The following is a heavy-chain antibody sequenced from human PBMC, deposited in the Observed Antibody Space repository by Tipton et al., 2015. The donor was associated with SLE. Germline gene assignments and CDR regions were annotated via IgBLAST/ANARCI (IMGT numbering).Heavy chain of an antibody. D-gene: IGHD2-21*01. Sequence: LVKPTQTLTLTCTFSGFSLSTSGMCVSWIRQPPGKALEWLARIDWDDDKYYSTSLKTRLTLSKDTSKNQVVLTMTNMDPVDTATYYCARSPAFCGGTLDYWGQGTLVPVSS. J-gene: IGHJ4*02. CDR3: ARSPAFCGGTLDY. V-gene: IGHV2-70*11. CDR2: IDWDDDK. CDR1: GFSLSTSGMC.